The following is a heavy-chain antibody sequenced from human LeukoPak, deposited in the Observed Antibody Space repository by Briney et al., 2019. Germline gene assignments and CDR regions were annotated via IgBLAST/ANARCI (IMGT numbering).Heavy chain of an antibody. J-gene: IGHJ6*02. CDR2: IRPYNGNT. D-gene: IGHD3-22*01. CDR3: ARIISSGYNYGMDV. V-gene: IGHV1-18*01. Sequence: ASVKVSCKASGYTCIRYGISWVRQAPGQGLEWMGWIRPYNGNTNYAQRLQGRVTMTTETSTSTAYMELRSLRSDDTAVYYCARIISSGYNYGMDVWGQGTTVTVSS. CDR1: GYTCIRYG.